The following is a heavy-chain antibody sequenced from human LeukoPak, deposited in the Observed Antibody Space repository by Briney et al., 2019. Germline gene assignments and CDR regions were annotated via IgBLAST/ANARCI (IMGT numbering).Heavy chain of an antibody. V-gene: IGHV3-74*01. D-gene: IGHD4-17*01. CDR3: ARSRDYGDGRIGSYWFDP. CDR2: INSDGSST. CDR1: GFAFSSYW. Sequence: GGSLRLSCAASGFAFSSYWMHWVRQAPGKGLVWVSRINSDGSSTNYADSVKGRFTISRDNAKNTLYLQMNSLRAEDTAVYYCARSRDYGDGRIGSYWFDPWGQGTLVTVSS. J-gene: IGHJ5*02.